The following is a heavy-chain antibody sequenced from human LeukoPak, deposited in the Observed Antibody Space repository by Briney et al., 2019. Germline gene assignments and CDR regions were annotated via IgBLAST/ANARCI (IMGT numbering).Heavy chain of an antibody. J-gene: IGHJ4*02. CDR2: FDPEDGGT. D-gene: IGHD3-22*01. V-gene: IGHV1-24*01. CDR1: GYTLTELS. CDR3: ATGEPRGGTYYYDSSGYYSAY. Sequence: GASVKVSCKVSGYTLTELSMHWVRQAPGKGLEWMGGFDPEDGGTIYAQKFQGRVTMTEDTSTDTAYMELSSLRSEDTAVYYCATGEPRGGTYYYDSSGYYSAYWGQGTLVTVSS.